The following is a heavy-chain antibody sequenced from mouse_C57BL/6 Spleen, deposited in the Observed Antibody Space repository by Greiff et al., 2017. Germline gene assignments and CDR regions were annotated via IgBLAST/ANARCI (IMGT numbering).Heavy chain of an antibody. D-gene: IGHD1-1*01. CDR2: ISSGGSYT. J-gene: IGHJ3*01. Sequence: EVKLMESGGDLVKPGGSLKLSCAASGFTFSSYGMSWVRPTPDKRLEWVATISSGGSYTYYPDSVKGRFTISRDNAKNTLYLQMSSLKSEDTAMYYCARQNYGSSYDWFAYWGQGTLVTVSA. CDR1: GFTFSSYG. V-gene: IGHV5-6*01. CDR3: ARQNYGSSYDWFAY.